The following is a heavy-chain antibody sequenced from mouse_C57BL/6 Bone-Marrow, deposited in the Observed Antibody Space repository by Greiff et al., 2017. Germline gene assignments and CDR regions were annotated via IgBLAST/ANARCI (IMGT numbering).Heavy chain of an antibody. CDR1: GYTFTSYT. Sequence: VQLQQSGAELARPGASVKMSCKASGYTFTSYTMHWVKQRPGQGLEWIGYINPSSGYTKYNQKFKDKATLTADKSSSTAYMQLSSLTSEDAAVYYGARSPRFAYWGQGTRVTVSA. CDR2: INPSSGYT. V-gene: IGHV1-4*01. J-gene: IGHJ3*01. CDR3: ARSPRFAY.